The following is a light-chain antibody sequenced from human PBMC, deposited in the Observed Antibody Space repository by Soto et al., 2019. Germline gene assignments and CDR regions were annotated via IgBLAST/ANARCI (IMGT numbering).Light chain of an antibody. Sequence: EIVMTQSPATPSASPGERATLSCRASQSVSTNLAWYQQKPGQAPRLLIYGASTRATGIPARFSGSGSGTEFTLTISSLQSEDFAVYYCQQYNNWASYTFGQGTKLEIK. J-gene: IGKJ2*01. CDR1: QSVSTN. CDR2: GAS. CDR3: QQYNNWASYT. V-gene: IGKV3-15*01.